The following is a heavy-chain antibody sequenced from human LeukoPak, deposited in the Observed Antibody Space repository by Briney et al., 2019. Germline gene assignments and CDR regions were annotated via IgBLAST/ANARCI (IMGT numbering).Heavy chain of an antibody. J-gene: IGHJ4*02. D-gene: IGHD4-17*01. CDR1: GYTFTSYG. CDR2: ISAYNGNT. CDR3: AREEAEDYGDYVVSVAGMDY. Sequence: ASVKVSCKASGYTFTSYGISWVRQAPGQGLEWMGWISAYNGNTNYAQKLQGRVTMTTDTSTSTACMELRSLRSDDTAVYYCAREEAEDYGDYVVSVAGMDYWGQGTLVTVSS. V-gene: IGHV1-18*01.